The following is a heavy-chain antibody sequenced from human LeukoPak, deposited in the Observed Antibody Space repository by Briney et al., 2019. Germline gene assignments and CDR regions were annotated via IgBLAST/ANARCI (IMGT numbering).Heavy chain of an antibody. CDR1: GFTFSSYN. CDR2: ISSGSTYI. D-gene: IGHD1-1*01. Sequence: GGSLRVSCAASGFTFSSYNMHWLRQAPGKGLEWVSSISSGSTYIFYADSVKGRFTISRDNAKNSLYLQMNSLRAEDTAVYYCATYDFRGTTGVDVWGQGTTVTVSS. CDR3: ATYDFRGTTGVDV. V-gene: IGHV3-21*01. J-gene: IGHJ6*02.